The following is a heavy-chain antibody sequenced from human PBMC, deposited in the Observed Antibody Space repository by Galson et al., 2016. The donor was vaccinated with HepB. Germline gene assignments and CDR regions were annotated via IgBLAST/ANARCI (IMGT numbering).Heavy chain of an antibody. Sequence: SLRLSCAASGFSFSDNYMSWIRQAPGKGLEWLSFINTSGSTIYYADSVRGRFTISRDNAKNSVYLQMNNLRDEDTAVYYCTRDVGYCRGGGCYRWFDPWGQGTLVTVSS. CDR2: INTSGSTI. CDR3: TRDVGYCRGGGCYRWFDP. D-gene: IGHD2-15*01. J-gene: IGHJ5*02. CDR1: GFSFSDNY. V-gene: IGHV3-11*04.